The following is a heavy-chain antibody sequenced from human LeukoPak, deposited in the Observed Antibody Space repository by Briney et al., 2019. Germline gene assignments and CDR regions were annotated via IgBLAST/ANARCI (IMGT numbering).Heavy chain of an antibody. V-gene: IGHV3-33*01. CDR2: IWYDGSNK. D-gene: IGHD2-15*01. CDR1: GFPFSNYG. Sequence: GGSLRLSCAASGFPFSNYGMHWVRQAPGKGLEWVAVIWYDGSNKYYADSVKGRFTISRDNSMNTLYLQMNSLRAEDTAVYYCARDPRIGYCSGGTCSFLDYWGQGTLVTVSS. J-gene: IGHJ4*02. CDR3: ARDPRIGYCSGGTCSFLDY.